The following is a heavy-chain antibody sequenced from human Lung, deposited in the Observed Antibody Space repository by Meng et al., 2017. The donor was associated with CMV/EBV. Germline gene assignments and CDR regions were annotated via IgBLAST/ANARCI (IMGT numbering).Heavy chain of an antibody. J-gene: IGHJ4*02. Sequence: LXXIVSGGAVSDGNYHWNWVRQPPGKGLAWIGQTWSGRGTSYSPSLESRRTISVDTSKNQFSLHLTSVTAADTAIYYCATLIAGYGGRRSWGQGPLVTVSS. D-gene: IGHD4/OR15-4a*01. V-gene: IGHV4-61*01. CDR2: TWSGRGT. CDR1: GGAVSDGNYH. CDR3: ATLIAGYGGRRS.